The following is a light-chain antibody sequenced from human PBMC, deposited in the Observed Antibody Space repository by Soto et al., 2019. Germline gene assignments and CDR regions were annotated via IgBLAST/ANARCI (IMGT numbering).Light chain of an antibody. CDR1: QSLSSY. J-gene: IGKJ1*01. V-gene: IGKV3-11*01. Sequence: EIVLTQSPATLSLSPGERATLSCRASQSLSSYLAWYQQKPGQAPRLLIYDASNRATGIPAMFSGSGSGTDFTLTISSLEPEDFAVYYCQQRSTWPRTFGLGTKVEIK. CDR3: QQRSTWPRT. CDR2: DAS.